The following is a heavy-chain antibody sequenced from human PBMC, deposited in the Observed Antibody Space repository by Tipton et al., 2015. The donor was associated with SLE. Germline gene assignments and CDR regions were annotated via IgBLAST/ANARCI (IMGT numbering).Heavy chain of an antibody. V-gene: IGHV4-31*03. Sequence: TLSLTCTVSGGSISSGGYYWSWIRQHPGKGLEWIGYIYYSGSTYYNPSLKSRVTISVDTSKNQFSLKLSSVTAADTAVYYCARDRIAVAGTQYFQHWGQGTLVTVSS. CDR1: GGSISSGGYY. J-gene: IGHJ1*01. D-gene: IGHD6-19*01. CDR2: IYYSGST. CDR3: ARDRIAVAGTQYFQH.